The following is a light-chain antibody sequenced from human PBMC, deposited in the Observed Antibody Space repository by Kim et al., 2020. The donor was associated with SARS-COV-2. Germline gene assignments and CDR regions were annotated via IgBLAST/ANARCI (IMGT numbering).Light chain of an antibody. CDR3: QKYNSALS. V-gene: IGKV1-27*01. Sequence: SASVGDRVTITCRASQGISNYLAWYQQKPGKVPKLLIYAASTLQSGVPSRFSGSGSGTDFTLTISSLQPEDVATYYCQKYNSALSFGQGTKVDI. CDR1: QGISNY. CDR2: AAS. J-gene: IGKJ1*01.